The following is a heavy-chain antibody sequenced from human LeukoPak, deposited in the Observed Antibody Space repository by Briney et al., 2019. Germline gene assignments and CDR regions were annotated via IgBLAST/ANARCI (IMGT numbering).Heavy chain of an antibody. CDR3: ARDREYSGYDYGLGYYYYSMDV. D-gene: IGHD5-12*01. Sequence: ASVKVSCKASGYTFTSYGISWVRQAPGQGLEWMGWISAYNGNTNYAQKLQGRVTMTTDTSTSTAYMELRSLRSDDTAVYYCARDREYSGYDYGLGYYYYSMDVWGKGTTVTVSS. CDR1: GYTFTSYG. V-gene: IGHV1-18*04. J-gene: IGHJ6*04. CDR2: ISAYNGNT.